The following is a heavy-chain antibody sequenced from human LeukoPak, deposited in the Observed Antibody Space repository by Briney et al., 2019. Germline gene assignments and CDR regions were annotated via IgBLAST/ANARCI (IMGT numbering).Heavy chain of an antibody. CDR2: ISGSGGST. D-gene: IGHD3-22*01. J-gene: IGHJ4*02. CDR1: GFTFSSYA. V-gene: IGHV3-23*01. Sequence: PGGSLRLSCAASGFTFSSYAMSWVRQAPGKGLEWVSAISGSGGSTYYADSVKGRFTISRDNSKNTLYLQMNSLRPEDTAIYYCAKLPYHYDNSGPEWGQGTQVSVSS. CDR3: AKLPYHYDNSGPE.